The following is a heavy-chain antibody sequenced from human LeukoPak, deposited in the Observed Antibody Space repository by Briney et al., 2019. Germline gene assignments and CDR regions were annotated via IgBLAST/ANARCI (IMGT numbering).Heavy chain of an antibody. D-gene: IGHD1-1*01. Sequence: SQTLSLTCTVSGGSISRGDYYWSWIRQAPGKGLEWIGYIYYSGSTYYNPSLKSRVTISVDTSKNQFSLKLSSVTAADTAVYYCARTPPRYRLFDPWGQGTLVTVSS. CDR2: IYYSGST. J-gene: IGHJ5*02. CDR3: ARTPPRYRLFDP. V-gene: IGHV4-30-4*01. CDR1: GGSISRGDYY.